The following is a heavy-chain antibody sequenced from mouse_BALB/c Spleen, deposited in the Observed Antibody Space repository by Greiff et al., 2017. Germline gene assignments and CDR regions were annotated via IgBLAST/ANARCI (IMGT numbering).Heavy chain of an antibody. J-gene: IGHJ2*01. CDR1: GFSLTSYG. CDR3: ARDREGGRGFDY. CDR2: IWAGGST. D-gene: IGHD3-3*01. Sequence: VKLVESGPGLVAPSQSLSITCTVSGFSLTSYGVHWVRQPPGKGLEWLGVIWAGGSTNYNSALMSRLSISKDNSKSQVFLKMNSLQTDDTAMYYCARDREGGRGFDYWGQGTTLTVSS. V-gene: IGHV2-9*02.